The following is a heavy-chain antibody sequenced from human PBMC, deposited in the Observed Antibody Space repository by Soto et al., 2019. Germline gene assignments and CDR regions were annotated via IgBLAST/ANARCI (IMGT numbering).Heavy chain of an antibody. CDR1: GFTFSSYA. CDR3: AKPSYIFGVVITGAFDY. J-gene: IGHJ4*02. CDR2: ISGSDGSR. V-gene: IGHV3-23*01. D-gene: IGHD3-3*02. Sequence: EVQLLESGGGLVQPGGSLRLSCAASGFTFSSYAMRWVRQAPGKGLEWVSAISGSDGSRYYADSVKGRFTISRDNSKNTVYLQMNSLRAEDTAIYHCAKPSYIFGVVITGAFDYWGQGTLVTVSS.